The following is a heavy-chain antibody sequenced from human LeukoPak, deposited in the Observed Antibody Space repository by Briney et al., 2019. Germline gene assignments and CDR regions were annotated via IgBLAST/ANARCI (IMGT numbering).Heavy chain of an antibody. CDR3: AGYKAFDY. J-gene: IGHJ4*02. CDR2: INHSGST. Sequence: PSETLSLTCTVSGGSISSYYWSWIRQPPGKGLEWIGEINHSGSTNYNPSLKSRVTISVDTSKNQFSLKLSSVTAADTAVYYCAGYKAFDYWGQGTLVTVSS. V-gene: IGHV4-34*01. D-gene: IGHD1-14*01. CDR1: GGSISSYY.